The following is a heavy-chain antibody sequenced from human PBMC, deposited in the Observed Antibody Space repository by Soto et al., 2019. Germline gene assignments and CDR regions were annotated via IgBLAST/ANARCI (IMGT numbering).Heavy chain of an antibody. CDR1: GFTFSSSQ. J-gene: IGHJ6*02. V-gene: IGHV3-48*03. CDR2: ISNNGITT. D-gene: IGHD4-17*01. Sequence: GGSLRLSCAASGFTFSSSQMNWVRQAPGKGLEWVSYISNNGITTYYADSVKGRFTISRDNAKNSLYLQMNSLRAEDTAVYYCATTLTYWNAMDVWGQGTTVTVSS. CDR3: ATTLTYWNAMDV.